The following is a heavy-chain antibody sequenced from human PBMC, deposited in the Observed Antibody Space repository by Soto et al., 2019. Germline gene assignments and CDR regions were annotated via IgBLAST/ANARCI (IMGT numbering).Heavy chain of an antibody. CDR2: ISSSSSYI. CDR3: ARGSAAGIYYYYGMDV. J-gene: IGHJ6*02. D-gene: IGHD6-19*01. CDR1: GFTFSSYS. V-gene: IGHV3-21*01. Sequence: EVQLVESGGGLVKPGGSLRLSCAASGFTFSSYSRNWVRQAPGKGLEWVSSISSSSSYIYYADSVKGRFTISRDNAKNSLYLQMNSLRAEDTAVYYCARGSAAGIYYYYGMDVWGQGTTVIVSS.